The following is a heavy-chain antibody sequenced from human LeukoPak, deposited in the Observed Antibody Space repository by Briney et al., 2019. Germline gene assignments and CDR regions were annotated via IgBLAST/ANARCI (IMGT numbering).Heavy chain of an antibody. D-gene: IGHD3-9*01. CDR2: ISYGGSNK. CDR1: GFTFSIYS. J-gene: IGHJ4*02. V-gene: IGHV3-30*18. Sequence: PGVSLTLSCAASGFTFSIYSMHWLRRAPGKGLEWVAVISYGGSNKYYADSEKGRITIYRHNSKNTLYLQMNSLGAEDTAVYYCAKEPHYDILTGSGGVDYWGQGTLVTVSS. CDR3: AKEPHYDILTGSGGVDY.